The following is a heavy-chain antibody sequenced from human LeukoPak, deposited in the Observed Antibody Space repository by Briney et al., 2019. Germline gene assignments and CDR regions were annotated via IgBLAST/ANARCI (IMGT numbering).Heavy chain of an antibody. D-gene: IGHD3-10*01. CDR3: ARDSIWFGELLFDY. V-gene: IGHV6-1*01. J-gene: IGHJ4*02. CDR2: TYYRPKWYN. Sequence: SQTLSLTCAISGDSVSSNSAAWNWIRQSPSRGLEWLGRTYYRPKWYNDYAVSVKSRITINPDTSKNQFSLQLNSVTPEDTAVYYCARDSIWFGELLFDYWGQGTLVTVSS. CDR1: GDSVSSNSAA.